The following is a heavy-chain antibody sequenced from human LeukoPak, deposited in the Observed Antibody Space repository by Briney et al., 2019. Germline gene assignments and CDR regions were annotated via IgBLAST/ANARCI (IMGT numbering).Heavy chain of an antibody. J-gene: IGHJ4*02. V-gene: IGHV4-59*12. Sequence: SETLSLTCTVSGGSIGSYYWSWIRQPPGKGLEWIGYIYYSGSTNYNPSLKSRVTISVDTSKNQFSLKLSSVTAADTAVYYCARENYDSSGYYPDWGQGTLVTVSS. CDR3: ARENYDSSGYYPD. CDR2: IYYSGST. D-gene: IGHD3-22*01. CDR1: GGSIGSYY.